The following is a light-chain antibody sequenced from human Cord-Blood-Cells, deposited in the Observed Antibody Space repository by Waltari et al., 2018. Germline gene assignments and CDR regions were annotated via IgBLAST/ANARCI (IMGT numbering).Light chain of an antibody. Sequence: EIVLTQSPGTLSLSPGERATLSCRASQSVSSSYLAWYQQKPGQAPRLLIYGASSRATGIPDMFSGSGSGTDFTLTSSRLGPEDFAVYYGQQYGSPRGYTFGQGTKLEIK. V-gene: IGKV3-20*01. J-gene: IGKJ2*01. CDR2: GAS. CDR3: QQYGSPRGYT. CDR1: QSVSSSY.